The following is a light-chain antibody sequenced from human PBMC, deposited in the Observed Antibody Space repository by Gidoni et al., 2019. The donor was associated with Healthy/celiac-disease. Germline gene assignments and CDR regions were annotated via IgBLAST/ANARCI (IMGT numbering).Light chain of an antibody. Sequence: SYELTQPPSVSVSPGQTASITCSGDKLGDKYACWYQQKPGQSPVLVIYQDSKLPSGIPELFSGSTSGNTATLTIIGTQAMDEADYYCQAWDSSTVVFGGGTKLTVL. V-gene: IGLV3-1*01. CDR1: KLGDKY. CDR2: QDS. J-gene: IGLJ2*01. CDR3: QAWDSSTVV.